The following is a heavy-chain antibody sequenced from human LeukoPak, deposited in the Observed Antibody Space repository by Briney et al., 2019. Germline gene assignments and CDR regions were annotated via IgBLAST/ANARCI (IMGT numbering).Heavy chain of an antibody. D-gene: IGHD5-12*01. J-gene: IGHJ4*02. CDR2: INSDGSST. V-gene: IGHV3-74*01. Sequence: GGSLRLSCAASGFTFSSYSMNWVRQAPGKGLVWVSRINSDGSSTSYADSVKGRFTISRDNAKNTLYLQMNSLRAEDTAVYYCARDSGYDPSFDYWGQGTLVTVSS. CDR1: GFTFSSYS. CDR3: ARDSGYDPSFDY.